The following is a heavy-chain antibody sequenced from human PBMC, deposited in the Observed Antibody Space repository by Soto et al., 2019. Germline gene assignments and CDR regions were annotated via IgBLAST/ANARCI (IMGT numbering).Heavy chain of an antibody. D-gene: IGHD3-3*01. V-gene: IGHV3-30*18. Sequence: GGSLRLSCAASGFTFSSYGMHWVRQAPGKGLEWVAVISYDGSNKYYADSVKGRFTISRDNSKNTLYLQMNSLRAEDTAVYYCAKDGTNYDFWSGYYSYFDYWGQGTLVTVSS. CDR1: GFTFSSYG. CDR2: ISYDGSNK. CDR3: AKDGTNYDFWSGYYSYFDY. J-gene: IGHJ4*02.